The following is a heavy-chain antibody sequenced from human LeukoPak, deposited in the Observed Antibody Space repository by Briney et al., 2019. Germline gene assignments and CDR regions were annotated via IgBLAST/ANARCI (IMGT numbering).Heavy chain of an antibody. J-gene: IGHJ4*02. V-gene: IGHV1-24*01. CDR2: FDPEDGDT. CDR1: GYTLTELS. CDR3: ATEGKIVRGVYTDY. Sequence: APVKVSCKVSGYTLTELSMHWVRQAPGKGLEWMGRFDPEDGDTIYAQKFQGRVTMTADTSRDTVYMELSSLRSEDTAVYYCATEGKIVRGVYTDYWGQGTLVTVSS. D-gene: IGHD3-10*02.